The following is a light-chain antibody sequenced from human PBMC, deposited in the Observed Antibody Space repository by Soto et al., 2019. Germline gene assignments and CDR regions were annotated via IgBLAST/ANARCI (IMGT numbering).Light chain of an antibody. Sequence: QSVLTQPPSVSAAPGQKVTISCSGSSSNIGNNYVSWYQQLPGAAPKLLIYDNNKRPSEIPDRFSGSKSGTSATLGITGLQTGDEADYHCGTWDSSLSAVVFGGGTKLTVL. V-gene: IGLV1-51*01. CDR3: GTWDSSLSAVV. CDR2: DNN. J-gene: IGLJ2*01. CDR1: SSNIGNNY.